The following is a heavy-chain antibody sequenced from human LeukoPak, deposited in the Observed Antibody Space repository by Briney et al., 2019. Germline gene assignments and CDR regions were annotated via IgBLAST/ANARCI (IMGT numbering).Heavy chain of an antibody. CDR1: GGSINSYY. D-gene: IGHD3-22*01. J-gene: IGHJ4*02. V-gene: IGHV4-59*12. CDR2: LYYSGRT. Sequence: SETLSLTCNVSGGSINSYYWGWFRQPPGKRLESLVYLYYSGRTTYNPSLKSRVTISVDTSTNQIFLKLTSVTAADTAVYFCARGTTKGYYYDSSGYYTKWGQGTLVTVSS. CDR3: ARGTTKGYYYDSSGYYTK.